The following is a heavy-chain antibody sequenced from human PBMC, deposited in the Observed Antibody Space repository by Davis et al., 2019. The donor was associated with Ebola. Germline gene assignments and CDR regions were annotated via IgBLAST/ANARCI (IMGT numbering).Heavy chain of an antibody. V-gene: IGHV4-59*02. CDR2: IYYRGST. Sequence: MPSETLSLTCTVSGGSVSNYYWSWIRQPPGKGLEWIGYIYYRGSTNYNPSLKSRVTILVDTSKNQFSLKLSSVTAADTAVYYCARDAYDFWSGYYYYYYGMDVWGQGTTVTVSS. D-gene: IGHD3-3*01. CDR3: ARDAYDFWSGYYYYYYGMDV. CDR1: GGSVSNYY. J-gene: IGHJ6*02.